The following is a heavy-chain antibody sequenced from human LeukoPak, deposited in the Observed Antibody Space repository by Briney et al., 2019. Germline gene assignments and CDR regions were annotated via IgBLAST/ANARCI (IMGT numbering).Heavy chain of an antibody. Sequence: GGSLRLSCAASGFIVSSNYMSWVRQAPGKGLKWVSIMYSAGSTYYADSVRGRFTISRDSSKNTVSLQMNSLRVEDTAVYYCASGGTGARKYYSDPFHYWGQGTLVTVSS. CDR3: ASGGTGARKYYSDPFHY. V-gene: IGHV3-53*01. CDR1: GFIVSSNY. J-gene: IGHJ4*02. D-gene: IGHD3-10*01. CDR2: MYSAGST.